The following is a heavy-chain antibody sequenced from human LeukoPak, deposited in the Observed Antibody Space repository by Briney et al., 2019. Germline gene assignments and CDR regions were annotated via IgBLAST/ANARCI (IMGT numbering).Heavy chain of an antibody. D-gene: IGHD6-19*01. Sequence: SETLSLTCTVSGGSISSYYWSWIRQPPGKGLEWIGYIYYSGSTNYNPSLKSRVTISVDTSKNQFSLKLSSVTAADTAVYYCAREKGEAVAGTFDYWGQGTLVTVSS. CDR3: AREKGEAVAGTFDY. V-gene: IGHV4-59*01. CDR1: GGSISSYY. CDR2: IYYSGST. J-gene: IGHJ4*02.